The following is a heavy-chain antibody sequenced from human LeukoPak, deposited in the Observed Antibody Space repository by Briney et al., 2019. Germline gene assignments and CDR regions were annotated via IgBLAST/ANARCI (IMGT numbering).Heavy chain of an antibody. J-gene: IGHJ4*02. CDR2: ISWNSGSI. V-gene: IGHV3-23*01. Sequence: GGSLRLSCAAPGFTFSSYGMSWVRQAPGKGLEWVSGISWNSGSIGYADSVKGRFTISRDNSKNTLYLQMNSLRAEDTAVYYCASDARPWVYWGQGTLVTVSS. CDR3: ASDARPWVY. CDR1: GFTFSSYG. D-gene: IGHD6-6*01.